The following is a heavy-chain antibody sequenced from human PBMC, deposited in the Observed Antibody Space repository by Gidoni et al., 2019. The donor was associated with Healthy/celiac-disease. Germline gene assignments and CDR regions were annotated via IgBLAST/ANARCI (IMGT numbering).Heavy chain of an antibody. D-gene: IGHD6-6*01. V-gene: IGHV3-33*01. J-gene: IGHJ6*02. CDR3: ARDRGSSGYYGMDV. Sequence: QVQLVESGGGVVQPGRSLRLSCAASGFTFSSYGMHWVRRAPGKGLEWVAVIWYDGSNKYYADSVKGRFTISRDNSKNTLYLQMNSLRAEDTAVYYCARDRGSSGYYGMDVWGQGTTVTVSS. CDR2: IWYDGSNK. CDR1: GFTFSSYG.